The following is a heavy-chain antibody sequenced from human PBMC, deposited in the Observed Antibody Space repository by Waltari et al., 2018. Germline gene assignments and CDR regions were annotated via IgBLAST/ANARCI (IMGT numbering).Heavy chain of an antibody. D-gene: IGHD2-2*01. J-gene: IGHJ3*02. CDR3: ATKREYAVLAFDS. CDR2: LDYEEYET. Sequence: EVQLVQSGAEVKKPGATVKISCKASGYTFTDYYMHWVQRAPGKGLAWTGSLDYEEYETIMAGNFKGRVTITPDTSTPTASTYRSRLRPEDTAEYYCATKREYAVLAFDSGGQGTMVNVSS. V-gene: IGHV1-69-2*01. CDR1: GYTFTDYY.